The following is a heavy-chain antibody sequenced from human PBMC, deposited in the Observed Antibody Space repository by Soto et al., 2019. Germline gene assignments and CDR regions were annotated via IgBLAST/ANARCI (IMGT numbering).Heavy chain of an antibody. CDR1: GFTLSDYA. J-gene: IGHJ4*02. Sequence: PGGSLRLSCAASGFTLSDYAMSWVRQAPGKGLEWVSVISGPGDSTYYANSVKGRFTISRDNSKNTLYLQMNRLRAEDTALYYCAKIRGYSGYGYFDYWGQGTPVTVSS. V-gene: IGHV3-23*01. CDR3: AKIRGYSGYGYFDY. CDR2: ISGPGDST. D-gene: IGHD5-12*01.